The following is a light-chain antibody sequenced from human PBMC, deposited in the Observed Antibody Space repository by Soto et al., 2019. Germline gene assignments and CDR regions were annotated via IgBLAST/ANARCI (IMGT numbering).Light chain of an antibody. V-gene: IGKV3-20*01. CDR2: SAS. CDR3: QRYGG. CDR1: QSVSSSY. Sequence: EIVLTRSPGTLSLSPGDRATLSCRASQSVSSSYLAWYQQKPGQAPRLLIYSASSRATGIPDRFSGSGSGTDFTLTISRLEPEDFAVYYCQRYGGFGQGTKVDIK. J-gene: IGKJ1*01.